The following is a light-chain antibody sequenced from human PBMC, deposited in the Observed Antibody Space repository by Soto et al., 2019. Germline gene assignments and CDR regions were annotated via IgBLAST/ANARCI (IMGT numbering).Light chain of an antibody. CDR3: FSYTSVTSPYL. V-gene: IGLV2-14*01. J-gene: IGLJ1*01. CDR1: SSDVGGYNY. Sequence: SVVTQPASVSGSPVQSITISCTGTSSDVGGYNYVSWYQHHPGKAPKLIIYEVTNRPSGVSNRFSGSKSGNTASLTISGLQAEDEADYYCFSYTSVTSPYLFGTGTKVTVL. CDR2: EVT.